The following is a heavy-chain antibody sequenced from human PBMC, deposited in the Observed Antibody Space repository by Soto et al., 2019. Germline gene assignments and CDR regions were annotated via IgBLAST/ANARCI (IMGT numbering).Heavy chain of an antibody. CDR1: GDSISDYY. V-gene: IGHV4-59*01. D-gene: IGHD6-6*01. J-gene: IGHJ4*02. Sequence: QEQLPESGPGLVRPSGTLSLPCTVSGDSISDYYWNWIRQTPGKGLEWIGYSPYSGSTSHNSSLMSRVTMSVDASKNQCSLKLSSLTVADTAVYYCMRGRSSILWGQGTLVTVSS. CDR2: SPYSGST. CDR3: MRGRSSIL.